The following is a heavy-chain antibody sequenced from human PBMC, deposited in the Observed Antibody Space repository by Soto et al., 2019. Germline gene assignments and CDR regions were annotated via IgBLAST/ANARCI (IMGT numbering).Heavy chain of an antibody. CDR2: IFHSGST. J-gene: IGHJ6*02. V-gene: IGHV4-30-2*01. D-gene: IGHD5-18*01. Sequence: PSETLSLTCAVSGGSISSGGYSWSWILQPPGKGLEWIGYIFHSGSTYYNPSLKSRVTITVDTSKNQFSLKLSSVTAADTAVYYCARGGYSSKYYFYYGMDVWGQGTTVTSP. CDR3: ARGGYSSKYYFYYGMDV. CDR1: GGSISSGGYS.